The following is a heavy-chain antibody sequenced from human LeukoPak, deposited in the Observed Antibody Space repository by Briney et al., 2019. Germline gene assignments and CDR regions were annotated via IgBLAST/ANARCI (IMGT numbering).Heavy chain of an antibody. CDR2: IVGGDGGT. CDR3: GIPLDH. Sequence: GGTLRLSCAASGFPISTNGMSWVRQAPGKGLEWVSGIVGGDGGTYYADSVKGRFTISRDNSKNTLYLQMNSLRAEDTAVYYCGIPLDHWGQGTLVTVSS. J-gene: IGHJ4*02. V-gene: IGHV3-23*01. CDR1: GFPISTNG.